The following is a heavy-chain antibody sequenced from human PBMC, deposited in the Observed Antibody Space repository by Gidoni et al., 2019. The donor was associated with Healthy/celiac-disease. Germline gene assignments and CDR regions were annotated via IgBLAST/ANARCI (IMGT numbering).Heavy chain of an antibody. CDR3: ARAPYCSSTSCYTLLGY. V-gene: IGHV1-46*01. CDR2: INPSGGST. D-gene: IGHD2-2*02. Sequence: QVQLVQSGAEVKKPGASVKVSCKASGYTFTSSYMHWVRQAPGQGLEWMGIINPSGGSTSYAQKFQGRVTMTRDTSTSTVYMELSSLRSEDTAVYYCARAPYCSSTSCYTLLGYWGQGTLVTVSS. CDR1: GYTFTSSY. J-gene: IGHJ4*02.